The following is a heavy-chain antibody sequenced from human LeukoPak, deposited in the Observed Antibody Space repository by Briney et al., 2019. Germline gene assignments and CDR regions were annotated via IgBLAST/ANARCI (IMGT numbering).Heavy chain of an antibody. CDR2: IDYSGGNT. V-gene: IGHV3-23*01. J-gene: IGHJ4*02. Sequence: PGGSLRLSCAASGFTFNNYVMSWVRQAPGKGLEWVSGIDYSGGNTNYADSVLGRFTVSRDNSKNTLYLQMNSLRAEDTAVYYCVATRVCGGVLLRPNCLYFESWGQGTLVSVSS. CDR1: GFTFNNYV. D-gene: IGHD3-10*01. CDR3: VATRVCGGVLLRPNCLYFES.